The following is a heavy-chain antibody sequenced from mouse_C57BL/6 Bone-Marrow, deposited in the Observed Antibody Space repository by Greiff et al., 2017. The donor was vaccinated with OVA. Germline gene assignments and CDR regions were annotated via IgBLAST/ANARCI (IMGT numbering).Heavy chain of an antibody. CDR1: GFSLTSYG. J-gene: IGHJ2*01. CDR2: IWSGGST. D-gene: IGHD2-2*01. V-gene: IGHV2-2*01. CDR3: ARKDDGYDHYFDY. Sequence: VKLVESGPGLVQPSQSLSITCTVSGFSLTSYGVHWVRQSPGKGLEWLGVIWSGGSTDYNAAFISRLSISKDNSKSQVFFKMNSLQADDTAIYYCARKDDGYDHYFDYWGQGTTLTVSS.